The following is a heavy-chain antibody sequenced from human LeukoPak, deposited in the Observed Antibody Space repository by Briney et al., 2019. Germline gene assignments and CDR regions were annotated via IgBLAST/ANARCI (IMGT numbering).Heavy chain of an antibody. Sequence: PSETLSLTCSVSAGSISSSSWWSWVRQSPVKGLEWIGEIYLYGTTNYNPSLKSRVTISVDTSKNQFSLKLSSVTAADTAVYYCALDYYDSGGGWFDPWGQGTLVTVSS. CDR1: AGSISSSSW. D-gene: IGHD3-22*01. CDR2: IYLYGTT. V-gene: IGHV4-4*02. CDR3: ALDYYDSGGGWFDP. J-gene: IGHJ5*02.